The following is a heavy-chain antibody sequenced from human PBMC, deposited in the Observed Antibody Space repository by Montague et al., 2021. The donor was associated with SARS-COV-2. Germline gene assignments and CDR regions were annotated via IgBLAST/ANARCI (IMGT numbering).Heavy chain of an antibody. D-gene: IGHD6-13*01. CDR3: ARVPSSSWYFEY. CDR2: IKQDGSEK. CDR1: GFSFSSYW. Sequence: SRSLSWAASGFSFSSYWMSWVRQAPGKGLEWVANIKQDGSEKYYVDSVKGRFTISRDNAKHSLYLQMSSLRAEDTAVYYCARVPSSSWYFEYWGQGTLVTVSS. V-gene: IGHV3-7*01. J-gene: IGHJ4*02.